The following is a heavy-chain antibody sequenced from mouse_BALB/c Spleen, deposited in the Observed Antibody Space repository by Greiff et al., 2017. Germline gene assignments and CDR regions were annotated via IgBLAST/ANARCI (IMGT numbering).Heavy chain of an antibody. CDR3: SRRGTYYDYDLDY. V-gene: IGHV1-7*01. CDR2: INPSTGYT. Sequence: VQLQQSGAELAKPGASVKMSCKASGYTFTSYWMHWVKQRPGQGLEWIGYINPSTGYTEYNQKFKDKATLTADKSSSTAYMQLSRLTSEDSAVYYCSRRGTYYDYDLDYWGQGTTLTVSS. J-gene: IGHJ2*01. D-gene: IGHD2-4*01. CDR1: GYTFTSYW.